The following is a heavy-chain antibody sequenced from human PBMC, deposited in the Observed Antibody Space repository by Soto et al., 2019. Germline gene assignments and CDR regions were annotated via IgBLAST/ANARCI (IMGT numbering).Heavy chain of an antibody. CDR2: IFQSGGT. Sequence: TSETLSLTCAVSSGSISSRNYWSWVRQPPGKGLEWIGEIFQSGGTSYNPSLKSRVIISVDKSMNQFSLKLSSVTAADTAVYYWATQTPGSYHFDYGGQGHQVT. J-gene: IGHJ4*02. CDR1: SGSISSRNY. D-gene: IGHD3-10*01. CDR3: ATQTPGSYHFDY. V-gene: IGHV4-4*02.